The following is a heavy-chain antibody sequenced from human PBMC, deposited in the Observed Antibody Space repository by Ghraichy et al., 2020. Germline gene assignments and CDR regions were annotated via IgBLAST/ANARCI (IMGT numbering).Heavy chain of an antibody. J-gene: IGHJ3*02. CDR2: FTGSGGTT. V-gene: IGHV3-23*01. D-gene: IGHD3-22*01. Sequence: GGSLRLSCAASGFTFRNFAMSWVRQAPGKGLEWVSAFTGSGGTTYYVDSVKGRFTISRDDSRSSLYLQMNSLRAEDTAVYYCAKSRMIADAFDIWGQGAMVTVSS. CDR3: AKSRMIADAFDI. CDR1: GFTFRNFA.